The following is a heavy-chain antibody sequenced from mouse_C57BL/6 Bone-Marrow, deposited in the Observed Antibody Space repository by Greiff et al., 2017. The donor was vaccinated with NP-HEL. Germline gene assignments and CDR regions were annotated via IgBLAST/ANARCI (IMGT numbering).Heavy chain of an antibody. CDR3: AKSGAWFAY. V-gene: IGHV14-3*01. J-gene: IGHJ3*01. CDR1: GFTFTNSY. Sequence: VQLQQSVAELVRPGASVKLSCTASGFTFTNSYMHWVKQRPEQGLEWIGRIDPANGNTKYAPKFQGKAPITADTSSNTAYLQLSSLTSEDTAIYCCAKSGAWFAYWGQGTLVTVSA. CDR2: IDPANGNT.